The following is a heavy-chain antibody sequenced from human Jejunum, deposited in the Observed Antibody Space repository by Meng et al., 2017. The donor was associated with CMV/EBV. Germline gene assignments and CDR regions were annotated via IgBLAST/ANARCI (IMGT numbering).Heavy chain of an antibody. J-gene: IGHJ6*02. CDR2: IKSKSDGAKT. Sequence: FIFRNTRMTWVRQVPGKGLEWLGRIKSKSDGAKTDYPAPLKGRVTISRDDSRNTLYLEMNALTTEDTGVYYCATSGLNYYGIDVWGQGTTVTVSS. CDR1: FIFRNTR. D-gene: IGHD3/OR15-3a*01. CDR3: ATSGLNYYGIDV. V-gene: IGHV3-15*05.